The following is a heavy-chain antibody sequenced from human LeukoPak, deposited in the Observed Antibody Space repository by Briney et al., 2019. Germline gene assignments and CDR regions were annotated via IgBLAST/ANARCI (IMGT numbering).Heavy chain of an antibody. J-gene: IGHJ6*03. V-gene: IGHV1-18*04. CDR3: ARENPYCDNYCMDV. CDR1: GYTFTSYG. D-gene: IGHD3-22*01. Sequence: ASVKVSCKASGYTFTSYGISWVRQAPGQGLEWMGWISAYNGDTNYAQKFQGRVTMTTDTSTSTAYMELRSLRSDVTAVYYCARENPYCDNYCMDVWGKEITVTVSS. CDR2: ISAYNGDT.